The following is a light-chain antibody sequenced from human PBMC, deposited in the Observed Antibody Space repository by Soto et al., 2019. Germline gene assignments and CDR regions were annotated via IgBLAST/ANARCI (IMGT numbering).Light chain of an antibody. CDR3: QQSYSTPRT. Sequence: DIQMTQSPSSLSASVRDRVTITCRASQSISSYLNWYQQKPGKAPKLLIYAASSLQSGVASRFSGSGSGTDFTLTVSSLQPEDFATYFCQQSYSTPRTFGQGTKVDI. J-gene: IGKJ1*01. CDR1: QSISSY. CDR2: AAS. V-gene: IGKV1-39*01.